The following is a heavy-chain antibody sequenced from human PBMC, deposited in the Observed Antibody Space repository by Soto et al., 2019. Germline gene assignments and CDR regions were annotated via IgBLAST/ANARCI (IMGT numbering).Heavy chain of an antibody. V-gene: IGHV3-30-3*01. CDR1: GFTFSSYA. CDR2: ISYDGSNK. J-gene: IGHJ4*02. D-gene: IGHD6-13*01. CDR3: ARALYSSSWPVSFGAF. Sequence: QVQLVESGGGVVQPGRSLRLSCAASGFTFSSYAMHWVSQAPGTGLEWVAVISYDGSNKYYADSVKGRFTISRDNSKNTLYLQMNSLRAEDTAVYYCARALYSSSWPVSFGAFWGQGTLVTVSS.